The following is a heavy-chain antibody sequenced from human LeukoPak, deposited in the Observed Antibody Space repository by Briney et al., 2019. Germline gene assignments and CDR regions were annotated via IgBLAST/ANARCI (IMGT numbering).Heavy chain of an antibody. D-gene: IGHD1-14*01. J-gene: IGHJ2*01. CDR1: GSSISSYY. CDR2: IYYSGST. CDR3: ARVPPEAYWYFDL. V-gene: IGHV4-59*01. Sequence: SETLSLTSTVSGSSISSYYWSWTRQPPGKGLDWIGYIYYSGSTNYNPPLKSRVTISGDTSKTQISLKLKSVTAADTAVYYCARVPPEAYWYFDLWGRGTLITVSS.